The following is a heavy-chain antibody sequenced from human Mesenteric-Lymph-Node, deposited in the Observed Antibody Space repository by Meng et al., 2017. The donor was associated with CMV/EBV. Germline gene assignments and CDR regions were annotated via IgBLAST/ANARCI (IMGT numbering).Heavy chain of an antibody. CDR1: GYTFTSYA. Sequence: SVKVSCKASGYTFTSYAMHWGRQAPGQRLEWMGGIIPILDIPDYAQKFQGRVTITADKSTSTAYMELSSLRSEDTAVYYCARDRVVVVVPTAPRGDYYYGMDVWGQGTTVTVSS. CDR3: ARDRVVVVVPTAPRGDYYYGMDV. CDR2: IIPILDIP. V-gene: IGHV1-69*10. D-gene: IGHD2-15*01. J-gene: IGHJ6*02.